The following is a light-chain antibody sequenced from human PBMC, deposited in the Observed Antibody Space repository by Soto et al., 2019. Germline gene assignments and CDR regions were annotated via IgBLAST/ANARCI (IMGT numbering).Light chain of an antibody. Sequence: QSVLTQPASVSASPGQSITISCTGTSSGVGGYNYVSWYQQHPGKAPKLLIYDVSNRPSGVSDRFSGSKSGDTASLTISGLQAEDEADYYCSSYTSSNTFVFGTGTKVTVL. CDR2: DVS. V-gene: IGLV2-14*01. J-gene: IGLJ1*01. CDR1: SSGVGGYNY. CDR3: SSYTSSNTFV.